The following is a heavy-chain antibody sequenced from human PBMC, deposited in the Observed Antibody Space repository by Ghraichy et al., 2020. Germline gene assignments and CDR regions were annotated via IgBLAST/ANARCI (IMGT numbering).Heavy chain of an antibody. CDR1: GFTFSSYS. Sequence: LSLTCAASGFTFSSYSMNWVRQASGKGLEWVSFISSSSSYIYYADSVKGRFTISRDNAKNSLYLQMNSLRAEDTAVYYCARAIIAAAATPFDYWGQGTLVTVSS. D-gene: IGHD6-13*01. CDR2: ISSSSSYI. J-gene: IGHJ4*02. V-gene: IGHV3-21*01. CDR3: ARAIIAAAATPFDY.